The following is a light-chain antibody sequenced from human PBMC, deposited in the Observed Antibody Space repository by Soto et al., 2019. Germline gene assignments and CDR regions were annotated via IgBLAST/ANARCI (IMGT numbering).Light chain of an antibody. J-gene: IGKJ1*01. CDR3: QQYTNWPT. Sequence: EIVMTQSPATLSVSPGERATFSCRASQSVSSNLAWYQQKPGQAPRLLIYGASTRATGIPARFSGSGSGTEFTLTISSLQSEDFAVYYCQQYTNWPTFGQGTKVDIK. V-gene: IGKV3D-15*01. CDR2: GAS. CDR1: QSVSSN.